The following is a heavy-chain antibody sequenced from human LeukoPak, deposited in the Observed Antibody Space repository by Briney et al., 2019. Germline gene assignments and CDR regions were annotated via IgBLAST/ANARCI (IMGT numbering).Heavy chain of an antibody. CDR2: ITAYNGHT. CDR1: VYTFNTYD. CDR3: ARDLGSAKGYFDT. V-gene: IGHV1-18*01. Sequence: ASVKVSFKSSVYTFNTYDIHLVRQAPGQGLEWMGWITAYNGHTNYAQKHQDRVILTTETSTTTAYMELNSLRSDDTAVYYCARDLGSAKGYFDTTGDGTLVTVSS. D-gene: IGHD4/OR15-4a*01. J-gene: IGHJ4*01.